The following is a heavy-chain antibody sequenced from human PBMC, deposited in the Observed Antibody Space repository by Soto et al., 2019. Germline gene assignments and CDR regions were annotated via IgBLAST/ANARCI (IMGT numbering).Heavy chain of an antibody. CDR1: GYTFATYG. CDR2: MTPHNGDT. D-gene: IGHD2-21*01. J-gene: IGHJ4*02. CDR3: ARLSRCNSNMCYSRPLDH. Sequence: QVKLLQSGAEVKKPGTSVKVSCKASGYTFATYGIGWVRQAPGQGLEWMGWMTPHNGDTNYAQKLQVRVTMTAEISTSTAYMDVRRLRSDDTAVYYCARLSRCNSNMCYSRPLDHWGQGTRVTVSS. V-gene: IGHV1-18*01.